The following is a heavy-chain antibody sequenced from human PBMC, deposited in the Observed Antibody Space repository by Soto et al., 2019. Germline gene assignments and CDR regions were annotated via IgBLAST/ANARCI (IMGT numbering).Heavy chain of an antibody. CDR1: GFAFSKYG. J-gene: IGHJ4*02. D-gene: IGHD3-10*01. V-gene: IGHV3-33*01. Sequence: WGSLRLSCAASGFAFSKYGMHCVLEAAGKGLEWGAIIWYDGSKKYYGDSVKGRFTISRDNSKDTLFLQMNSLRADDTAMYYCASIGGSGGDSIEHWGQGTLVTVSS. CDR2: IWYDGSKK. CDR3: ASIGGSGGDSIEH.